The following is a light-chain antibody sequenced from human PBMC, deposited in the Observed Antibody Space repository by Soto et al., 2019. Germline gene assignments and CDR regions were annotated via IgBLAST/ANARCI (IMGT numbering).Light chain of an antibody. CDR3: QQYNNWPPIT. J-gene: IGKJ5*01. Sequence: EVVLTPSPGTLSFSPVEISTLSCIASQSVSSTYLAWYQQKPGQAPRLLIYDTSTRATGIPARFSGSGSGTEFTLTISSLQSEDFAVYYCQQYNNWPPITFGQGTRREIK. CDR1: QSVSSTY. CDR2: DTS. V-gene: IGKV3-15*01.